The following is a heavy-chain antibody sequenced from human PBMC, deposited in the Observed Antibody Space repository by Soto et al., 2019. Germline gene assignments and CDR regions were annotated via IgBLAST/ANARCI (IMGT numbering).Heavy chain of an antibody. D-gene: IGHD6-13*01. CDR3: ARVFLGYSSSWYRGWFDP. V-gene: IGHV4-34*01. Sequence: SETLSLTCAVYGGSFSGYYWSWIRQPPGKGLEWIGEINHSGSTNYNPSLKSRVTISVDTSKNQFSLKLSSVTAADTAVYYCARVFLGYSSSWYRGWFDPWGQGTLVTVSS. CDR2: INHSGST. J-gene: IGHJ5*02. CDR1: GGSFSGYY.